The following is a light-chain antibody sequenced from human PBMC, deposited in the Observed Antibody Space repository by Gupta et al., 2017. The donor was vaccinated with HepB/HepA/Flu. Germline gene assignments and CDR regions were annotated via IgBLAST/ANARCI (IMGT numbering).Light chain of an antibody. CDR3: QVWDITTAHVV. CDR2: RDS. CDR1: NIGSKN. V-gene: IGLV3-9*01. J-gene: IGLJ2*01. Sequence: SYELTQPLSVSVALGQTARITCGGNNIGSKNVHWYQQKPGQAPVLVIYRDSNRPSEIPERFSGSNSGNTATLTISRAQAGDEADDYCQVWDITTAHVVFGGGTNLTVL.